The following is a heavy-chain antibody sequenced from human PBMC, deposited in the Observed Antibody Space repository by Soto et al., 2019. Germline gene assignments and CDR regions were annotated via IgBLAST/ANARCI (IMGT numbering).Heavy chain of an antibody. CDR3: AKDGRFSAFDI. CDR1: GFTFSSYG. V-gene: IGHV3-30*18. Sequence: GGSLSLSCAASGFTFSSYGMHWVRQAPGKGLEWVAVISYDGSNKYYADSVKGRFTISRDNSKNTLYLQMNSLRAEDTAVYYCAKDGRFSAFDIWGQGTMVTVS. D-gene: IGHD3-16*01. CDR2: ISYDGSNK. J-gene: IGHJ3*02.